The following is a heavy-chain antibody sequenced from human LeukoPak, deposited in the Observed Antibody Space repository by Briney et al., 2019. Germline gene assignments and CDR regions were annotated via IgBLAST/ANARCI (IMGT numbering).Heavy chain of an antibody. Sequence: SETLSLTCTVSGGSIGSGSYYWSWIRQPAGKGLEWIGRIYTSGSTYYNPSLKSRVTISVDTSKSQLSLNLSSVTAADTAVYYCAKPRVDYDTPFQHWGQGTLVTVSS. D-gene: IGHD3-22*01. CDR2: IYTSGST. CDR3: AKPRVDYDTPFQH. V-gene: IGHV4-61*02. CDR1: GGSIGSGSYY. J-gene: IGHJ1*01.